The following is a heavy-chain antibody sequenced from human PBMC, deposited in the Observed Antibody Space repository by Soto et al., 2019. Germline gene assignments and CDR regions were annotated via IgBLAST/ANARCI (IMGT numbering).Heavy chain of an antibody. CDR2: ISSAGGST. CDR1: GFTFSSYW. CDR3: VQAIFDTSGYYYAY. D-gene: IGHD3-22*01. V-gene: IGHV3-64D*08. J-gene: IGHJ4*02. Sequence: GGSLRLSCAASGFTFSSYWMHWVRQAPGKGLVYVSRISSAGGSTYYADSVKGRFTISRDNSENTLYLQMSSLRAEDTAVYHCVQAIFDTSGYYYAYWGQGTQVTVSS.